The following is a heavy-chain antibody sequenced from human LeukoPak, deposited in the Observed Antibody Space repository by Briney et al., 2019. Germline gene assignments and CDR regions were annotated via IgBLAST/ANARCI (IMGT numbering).Heavy chain of an antibody. D-gene: IGHD1-26*01. CDR2: TASDGGDK. V-gene: IGHV3-7*01. CDR1: RFTFNRYY. Sequence: QPGVSLRLSCVVSRFTFNRYYMVRLRESPGKGREWVAMTASDGGDKKYVVSVKGRFTIYRDNTKNTLYLQMNSLAAEDTAVYYCGFLIREPQHWGQGTLVTVSS. CDR3: GFLIREPQH. J-gene: IGHJ1*01.